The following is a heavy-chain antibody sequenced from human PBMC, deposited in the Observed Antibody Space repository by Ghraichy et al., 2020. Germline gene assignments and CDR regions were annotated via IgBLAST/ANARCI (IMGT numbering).Heavy chain of an antibody. D-gene: IGHD3-9*01. CDR3: ARDLLTGYYSSS. J-gene: IGHJ5*01. CDR2: IIPMLDKP. Sequence: SVKVSCKASRDTFSSDAISWVRQAPGQGLKWLGRIIPMLDKPNYAQKFQGRVTITADKSTSTVYMQLSSLRSEDTAIYYCARDLLTGYYSSSWGQGTLVTVSS. V-gene: IGHV1-69*04. CDR1: RDTFSSDA.